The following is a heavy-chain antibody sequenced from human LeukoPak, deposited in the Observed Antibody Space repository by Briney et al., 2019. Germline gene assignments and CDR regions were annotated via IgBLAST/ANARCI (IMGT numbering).Heavy chain of an antibody. CDR1: GGSIVSYY. CDR3: ARYLAAGYFDL. CDR2: IYYTGST. J-gene: IGHJ2*01. D-gene: IGHD6-25*01. Sequence: SETLSLTCTVSGGSIVSYYWSWIRQPPGKGLEWIGYIYYTGSTNYNPSLKSRVTISVDTSKNQFSLELSSVTAADTAVYYCARYLAAGYFDLWGRGTLVTVSS. V-gene: IGHV4-59*08.